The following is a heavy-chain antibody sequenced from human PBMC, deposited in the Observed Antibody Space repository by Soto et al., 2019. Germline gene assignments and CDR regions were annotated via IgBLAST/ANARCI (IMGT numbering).Heavy chain of an antibody. CDR1: GYTFSSYA. V-gene: IGHV1-3*05. CDR2: INAGNGNT. CDR3: ARAAPPTDY. Sequence: QVQLVQSGAEEKKPGASVKVSCKASGYTFSSYAMHWVRQAPGQRLEWMGWINAGNGNTKYSQKFQGRVTITRDTPARKAYMELSSLRSEDTAVYYCARAAPPTDYWGQATPLTLSS. J-gene: IGHJ4*01.